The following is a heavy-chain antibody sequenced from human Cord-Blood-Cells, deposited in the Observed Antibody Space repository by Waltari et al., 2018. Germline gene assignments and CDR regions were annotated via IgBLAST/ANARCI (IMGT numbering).Heavy chain of an antibody. CDR1: GGPLSSSSYY. V-gene: IGHV4-39*01. CDR3: VALTGDLY. Sequence: QLQLQESGPGLVKPSETLSLTCTVSGGPLSSSSYYWGWVRQPPGKGLEWIGSIYYSGSTYYNPSLKSRVTISVDTSKNQFSLKLSSVTAADTAVYYCVALTGDLYWGQGTLVTVSS. CDR2: IYYSGST. J-gene: IGHJ4*02. D-gene: IGHD7-27*01.